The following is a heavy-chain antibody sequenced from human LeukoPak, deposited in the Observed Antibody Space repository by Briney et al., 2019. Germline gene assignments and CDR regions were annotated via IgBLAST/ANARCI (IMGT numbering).Heavy chain of an antibody. Sequence: PSQTLSLTCTVSGGSISSGSYYWSWIRQPAGKGREWIGRIYTSGSTNYNPSLKSRVTISVDTSKNQFSLKLSSVTAADTAVYYCARGTTSSSWQYYFDYWGQGTLVTVSS. J-gene: IGHJ4*02. CDR2: IYTSGST. CDR3: ARGTTSSSWQYYFDY. CDR1: GGSISSGSYY. V-gene: IGHV4-61*02. D-gene: IGHD6-13*01.